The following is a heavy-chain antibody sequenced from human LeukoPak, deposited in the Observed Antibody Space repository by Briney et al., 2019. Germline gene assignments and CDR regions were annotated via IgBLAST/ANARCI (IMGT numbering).Heavy chain of an antibody. CDR3: ARYWGFGPFDY. Sequence: ASVKVSCKASGYTFTGYYMHWVRQAPGRGLEWMGWINPNSGGTNYAQKFQGRVTMTRDTSISTAYMELSRLRSDDTAVCYCARYWGFGPFDYWGQGTLVTVSS. V-gene: IGHV1-2*02. D-gene: IGHD3-10*01. CDR2: INPNSGGT. CDR1: GYTFTGYY. J-gene: IGHJ4*02.